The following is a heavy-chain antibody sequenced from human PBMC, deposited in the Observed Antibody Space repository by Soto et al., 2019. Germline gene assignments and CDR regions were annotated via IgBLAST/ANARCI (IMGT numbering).Heavy chain of an antibody. CDR2: ISPNGGAT. J-gene: IGHJ3*02. CDR1: GFTFSTYT. Sequence: EVQLVESGGGLVQPGGSLRLSCSAAGFTFSTYTMLWVRQAPGKGLEYVSAISPNGGATYYADSVKGRFAISRDNSKNTLYLQLSGLRSDDTALYYCVKAAYSSFDIWGQGTMVTASS. CDR3: VKAAYSSFDI. V-gene: IGHV3-64D*06. D-gene: IGHD4-4*01.